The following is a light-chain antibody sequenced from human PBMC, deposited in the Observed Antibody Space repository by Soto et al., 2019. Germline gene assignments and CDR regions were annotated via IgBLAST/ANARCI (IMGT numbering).Light chain of an antibody. V-gene: IGKV3-15*01. Sequence: EIVMTQSPGTLSVSPGERVTLSCRASQSVSSKVAWYQQKPGQAPRLLIFTASLRATGVPARFSGSGSGTEFTLTISSLQSEDFAVYFCQQYQNWPPMYAFGQGTKLQIK. J-gene: IGKJ2*01. CDR3: QQYQNWPPMYA. CDR2: TAS. CDR1: QSVSSK.